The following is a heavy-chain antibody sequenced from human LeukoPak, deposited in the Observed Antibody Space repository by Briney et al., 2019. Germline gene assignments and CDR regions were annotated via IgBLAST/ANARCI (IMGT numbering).Heavy chain of an antibody. CDR2: IGGSGDHT. J-gene: IGHJ4*02. CDR1: GFTFSTYW. D-gene: IGHD4-17*01. CDR3: ARDLTKTTVTSTTDPY. Sequence: GGSLRLSCAASGFTFSTYWMSWVRQAPGKGLEWVSAIGGSGDHTYYADSVKGRFTISRDNSKNTLYLQMNSLRVEDTAVYFCARDLTKTTVTSTTDPYWGQGALVTVSS. V-gene: IGHV3-23*01.